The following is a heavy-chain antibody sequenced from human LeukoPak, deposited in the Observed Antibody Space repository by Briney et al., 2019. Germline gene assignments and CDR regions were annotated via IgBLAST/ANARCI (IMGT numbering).Heavy chain of an antibody. CDR2: INPNSGGT. D-gene: IGHD6-13*01. CDR1: GYTFTGYY. J-gene: IGHJ3*02. V-gene: IGHV1-2*02. Sequence: ASVKVSCKASGYTFTGYYMHWVRQAPGQGLEWMGWINPNSGGTNYAQKFQGRVTMTRDTSISTAYMELSRLRSDDTAVYYCAVPTMYSSSWYGAFDIWGQGTMVTVSS. CDR3: AVPTMYSSSWYGAFDI.